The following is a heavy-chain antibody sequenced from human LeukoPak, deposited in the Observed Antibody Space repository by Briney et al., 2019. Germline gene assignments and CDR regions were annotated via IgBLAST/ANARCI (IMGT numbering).Heavy chain of an antibody. J-gene: IGHJ4*02. CDR2: ISYDGSNK. D-gene: IGHD5-18*01. CDR1: GFTFSSYG. Sequence: LGGSLRLSCAASGFTFSSYGMHWVRQAPGEGLEWVAVISYDGSNKYYADSLKGRFTISRDNSKNTLYLQMNSLRAEDTAVYYCAKDSRGYSYGYGTDYWGQGTLVTVSS. CDR3: AKDSRGYSYGYGTDY. V-gene: IGHV3-30*18.